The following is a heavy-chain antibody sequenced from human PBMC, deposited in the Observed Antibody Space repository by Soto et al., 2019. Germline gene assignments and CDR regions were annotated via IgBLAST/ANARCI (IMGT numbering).Heavy chain of an antibody. CDR3: ARLQPTVFTAIDV. Sequence: SGTLSLTSIVSGGSISSSSYYWGWIRQHPGKGREWIGSIYYSGRTNYNPSLKRRVNRFVDKAKNQFSLNLTSVTAAHTAVFYCARLQPTVFTAIDVCGQRPMVTVSS. D-gene: IGHD4-17*01. V-gene: IGHV4-39*07. CDR1: GGSISSSSYY. J-gene: IGHJ3*01. CDR2: IYYSGRT.